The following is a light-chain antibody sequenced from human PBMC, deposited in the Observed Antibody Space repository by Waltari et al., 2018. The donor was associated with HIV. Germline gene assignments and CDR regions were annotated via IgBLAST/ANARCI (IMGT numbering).Light chain of an antibody. CDR3: ATWDDGLNALL. CDR2: HDA. CDR1: SSNIGSRA. J-gene: IGLJ2*01. Sequence: QSVLTQSPSVSEAPGQRVTISCSGSSSNIGSRAVTWFRQSPGKPPKLLVYHDALILSGVSDRLSASKSGTSASLAINDLQSEDESLYYCATWDDGLNALLFGGGTKVTVL. V-gene: IGLV1-36*01.